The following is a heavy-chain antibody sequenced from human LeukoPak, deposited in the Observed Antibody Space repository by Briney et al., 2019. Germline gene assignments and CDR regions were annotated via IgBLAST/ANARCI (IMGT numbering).Heavy chain of an antibody. D-gene: IGHD4-17*01. CDR2: IGTAGDP. Sequence: PGGSLRLSCAASGFTFSSYDMHWVRQATGKGLEWVSAIGTAGDPYYPGSVKGRFTISRENAKNSLYLQMNSLRAGDTAVYYCARSRGDDYGDYDALDIWGQGTMVTVSS. V-gene: IGHV3-13*05. J-gene: IGHJ3*02. CDR3: ARSRGDDYGDYDALDI. CDR1: GFTFSSYD.